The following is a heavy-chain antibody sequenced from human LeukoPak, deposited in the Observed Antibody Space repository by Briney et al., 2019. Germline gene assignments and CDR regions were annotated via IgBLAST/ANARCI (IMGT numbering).Heavy chain of an antibody. D-gene: IGHD2-2*01. Sequence: SETLSLTCTVSGGSVGSGSYYWSWIRQPPGKGLEWIGYIYYSGSTNYNPSLKSRVTISVDTSKNQFSLKLSSVTAADTAVYYCARGDCSSTSQQSYYYGMDVWGKGTTVTVSS. V-gene: IGHV4-61*01. CDR2: IYYSGST. CDR3: ARGDCSSTSQQSYYYGMDV. J-gene: IGHJ6*04. CDR1: GGSVGSGSYY.